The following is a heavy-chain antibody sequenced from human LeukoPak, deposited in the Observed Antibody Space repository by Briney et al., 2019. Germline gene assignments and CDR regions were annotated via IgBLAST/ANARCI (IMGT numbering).Heavy chain of an antibody. CDR3: AKTLRKSSYYYYMDV. CDR2: ISLDGGST. V-gene: IGHV3-43D*03. Sequence: GGSLRLSCAASGFTFDDYAMHWVRQAPGKGLEWVSLISLDGGSTYYADSVKGRFTISRDNSKNSLYLQMNSLRAEDTALYYCAKTLRKSSYYYYMDVWGKGTTVTVSS. CDR1: GFTFDDYA. J-gene: IGHJ6*03.